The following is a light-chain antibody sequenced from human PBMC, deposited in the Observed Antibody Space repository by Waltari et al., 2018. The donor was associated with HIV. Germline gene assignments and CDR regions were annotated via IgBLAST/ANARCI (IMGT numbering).Light chain of an antibody. Sequence: EIVMTQTPLSLSVTPGQPAPISCKSTQSLLHSDGKTYLYWYLQRPGQPPQPLMYEVSTRFAGVPDRFSGSGSGTDFTLRISRVEAEDVGVYYCMQTVQLSWTFGQGTKVQIK. V-gene: IGKV2D-29*01. J-gene: IGKJ1*01. CDR3: MQTVQLSWT. CDR2: EVS. CDR1: QSLLHSDGKTY.